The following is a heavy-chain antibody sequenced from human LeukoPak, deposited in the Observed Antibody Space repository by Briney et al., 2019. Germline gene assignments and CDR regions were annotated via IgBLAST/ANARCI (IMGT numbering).Heavy chain of an antibody. V-gene: IGHV5-10-1*01. Sequence: GEALTISYKGSGSGFSTYWINWVRQTPGKGPGRMGRINPSDSYTKYSPSFQGHVTISTDKSINTVHLQWSSLKASDTATYYCARGSGSSGYYGMDGGGKGTTVTVSA. CDR3: ARGSGSSGYYGMDG. CDR1: GSGFSTYW. D-gene: IGHD3-10*01. J-gene: IGHJ6*04. CDR2: INPSDSYT.